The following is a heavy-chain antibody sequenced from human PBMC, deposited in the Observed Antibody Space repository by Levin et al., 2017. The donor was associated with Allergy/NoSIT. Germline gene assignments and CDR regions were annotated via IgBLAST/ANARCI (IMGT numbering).Heavy chain of an antibody. CDR1: GGSFSDHY. J-gene: IGHJ4*02. CDR2: INHSGNT. V-gene: IGHV4-34*01. D-gene: IGHD3-10*01. CDR3: ARLFTQPSVIIIFDY. Sequence: GSLRLSCSVYGGSFSDHYWTWIRQPPGKGLEWIGEINHSGNTHYNSSLKSRVSISIDTSKEEFSLRLTSVTAADTAIYYCARLFTQPSVIIIFDYWGQGRLVTVSS.